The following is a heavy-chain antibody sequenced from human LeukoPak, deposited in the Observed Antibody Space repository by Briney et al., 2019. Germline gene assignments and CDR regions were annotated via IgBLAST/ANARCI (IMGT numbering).Heavy chain of an antibody. CDR2: ISSSVSNT. J-gene: IGHJ4*02. CDR3: AKAIAGYYGSGSYCFDY. Sequence: RSGGSLRLSCAASGFTFSSYAMSWVRQAPGKGLEWVSGISSSVSNTFFADSVKGRFTISRDNSKNTLYLQMNSLRAEDTAVYYCAKAIAGYYGSGSYCFDYWGQGTLVTVSS. CDR1: GFTFSSYA. D-gene: IGHD3-10*01. V-gene: IGHV3-23*01.